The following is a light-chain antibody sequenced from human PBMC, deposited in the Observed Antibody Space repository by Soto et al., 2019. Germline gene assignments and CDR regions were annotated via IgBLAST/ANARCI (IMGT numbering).Light chain of an antibody. CDR3: QQYQNYAK. V-gene: IGKV1-5*01. Sequence: DIHMSQYPANLSDSLLYTGTITFRASQSIRSLLAWYQQKPGKAPKALIYDASSLGSGVPSRFSGSGSGTEFTLTISSLQPDDFATYYCQQYQNYAKFGQGTRPEI. J-gene: IGKJ5*01. CDR1: QSIRSL. CDR2: DAS.